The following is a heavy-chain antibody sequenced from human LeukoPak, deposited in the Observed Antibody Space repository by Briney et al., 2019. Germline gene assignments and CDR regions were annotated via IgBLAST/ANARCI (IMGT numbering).Heavy chain of an antibody. V-gene: IGHV3-30*02. CDR1: GFTFSSYG. J-gene: IGHJ3*02. Sequence: GGSLRLSCAASGFTFSSYGMHWVRQAPGKGLEWVAFIRYDGSNKYYADSVKGRFTISRDNSKNTLYLQMNSLRAEDTAVYYCARATVTTDDAFDIWGQGTMVSVSS. CDR2: IRYDGSNK. CDR3: ARATVTTDDAFDI. D-gene: IGHD4-17*01.